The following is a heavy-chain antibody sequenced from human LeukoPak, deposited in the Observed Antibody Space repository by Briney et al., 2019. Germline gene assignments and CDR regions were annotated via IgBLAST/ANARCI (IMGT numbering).Heavy chain of an antibody. V-gene: IGHV3-23*01. CDR3: ANRLGYSFGY. CDR1: GIAFSNYA. Sequence: GGSLRLSCAASGIAFSNYAMSWVRQAPGKGLEWVSSINNSGGDTSYADSVKGRFTISRDNSRNTLYLQMNSLRAEDTAIYYCANRLGYSFGYWGRGTLVTVSS. D-gene: IGHD3-16*01. J-gene: IGHJ4*02. CDR2: INNSGGDT.